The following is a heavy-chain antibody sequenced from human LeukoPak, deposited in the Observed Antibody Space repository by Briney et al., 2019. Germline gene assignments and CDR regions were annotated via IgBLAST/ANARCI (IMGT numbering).Heavy chain of an antibody. CDR1: GGSFSGYY. CDR2: INHSGST. D-gene: IGHD2-2*01. Sequence: SETLSLTCAVYGGSFSGYYWSWVRQPPGKGLEWIGEINHSGSTNYNPSLKSRITISGDTSKNQFSLKLSSVTAADTAVYYCARGRKGCSSTSCPRGRNYGMDVWGQGTTVTVSS. V-gene: IGHV4-34*01. CDR3: ARGRKGCSSTSCPRGRNYGMDV. J-gene: IGHJ6*02.